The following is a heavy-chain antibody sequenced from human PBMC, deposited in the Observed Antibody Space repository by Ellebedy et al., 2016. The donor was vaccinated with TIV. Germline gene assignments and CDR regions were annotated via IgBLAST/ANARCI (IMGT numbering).Heavy chain of an antibody. CDR3: TRETSGYSGFIDY. CDR2: IRSKADGGTI. CDR1: GFTFGDYA. V-gene: IGHV3-49*03. D-gene: IGHD5-12*01. J-gene: IGHJ4*02. Sequence: GESLKISXTTSGFTFGDYAMSWFRQAPGRGLEWVGFIRSKADGGTIEYAASVKGRFTISRDDSKSIAYLQMNSLKTEDTAVYYCTRETSGYSGFIDYWGQGTLVTVSS.